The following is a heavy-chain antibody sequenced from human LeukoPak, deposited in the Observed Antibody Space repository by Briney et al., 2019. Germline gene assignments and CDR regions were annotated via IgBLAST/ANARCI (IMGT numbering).Heavy chain of an antibody. V-gene: IGHV3-30*03. CDR2: ISYDGSNK. CDR1: GFTFSSYG. J-gene: IGHJ3*02. CDR3: AANSRRSHDAFDI. Sequence: PGGSLRLSCAASGFTFSSYGMHWVRQAPGKGLEWVAVISYDGSNKYYADSVKGRFTISRDNSKNTLYLQMNSLRAEDTAVYYCAANSRRSHDAFDIWGQGTMVTVSS.